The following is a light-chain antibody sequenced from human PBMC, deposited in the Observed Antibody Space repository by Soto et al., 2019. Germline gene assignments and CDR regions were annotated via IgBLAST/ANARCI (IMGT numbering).Light chain of an antibody. CDR3: QSYGISLTSVV. CDR2: DNN. V-gene: IGLV1-40*01. CDR1: SSNIGAGYD. Sequence: QSVLTQPPSVSGAPGQRVTISCAGSSSNIGAGYDVHWYQQLPGTAPKLLIYDNNNRPSGVPDRFSGSKSGTSGSLAITGLQAEDEATYYCQSYGISLTSVVFSGGTKLTAL. J-gene: IGLJ2*01.